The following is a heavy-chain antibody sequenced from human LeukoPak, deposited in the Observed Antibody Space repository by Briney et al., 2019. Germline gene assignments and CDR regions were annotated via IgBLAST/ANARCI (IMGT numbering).Heavy chain of an antibody. V-gene: IGHV3-21*01. Sequence: GSLRLSCAASGFTFSSYSMNWVRQAPGKGLEWVSSISSSSYIYYADSVKGRFTISRDNAKNSLYLQMNSLRAEDTAVYYCARDHCSSTSCYIDYWGQGTLVTVSS. D-gene: IGHD2-2*02. CDR3: ARDHCSSTSCYIDY. CDR2: ISSSSYI. J-gene: IGHJ4*02. CDR1: GFTFSSYS.